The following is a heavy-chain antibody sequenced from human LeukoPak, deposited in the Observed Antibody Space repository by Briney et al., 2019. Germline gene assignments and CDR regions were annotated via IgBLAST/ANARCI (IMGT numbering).Heavy chain of an antibody. CDR3: ASYGTYFDY. D-gene: IGHD4-17*01. V-gene: IGHV4-59*01. CDR1: GGSISNYY. J-gene: IGHJ4*02. Sequence: SSETLSLTCTVSGGSISNYYWSWLRQPPGQGLEWIGYISDSGSTNYNPSLKSRLTISVDTSKKQFSLKLTSVTTADTAVYYCASYGTYFDYWGQGTLVTVSS. CDR2: ISDSGST.